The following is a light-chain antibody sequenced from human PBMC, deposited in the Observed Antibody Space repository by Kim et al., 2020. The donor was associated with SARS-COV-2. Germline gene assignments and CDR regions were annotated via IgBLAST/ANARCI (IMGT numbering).Light chain of an antibody. Sequence: SYELTQPPSVSVSPGQTASITCSGDKLGDKYACWYQQKPGQSPVLVIYQDSKRPSGIPERLSGSNSGNTATLTISGTQAMDEADYYCQAWDSRTAVFGGG. CDR2: QDS. CDR1: KLGDKY. J-gene: IGLJ2*01. V-gene: IGLV3-1*01. CDR3: QAWDSRTAV.